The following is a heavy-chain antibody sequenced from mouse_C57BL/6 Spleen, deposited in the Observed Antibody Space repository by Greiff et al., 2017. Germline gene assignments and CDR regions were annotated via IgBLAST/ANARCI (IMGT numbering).Heavy chain of an antibody. CDR2: IYPSDSET. D-gene: IGHD2-5*01. J-gene: IGHJ4*01. CDR1: GYTFTSYW. V-gene: IGHV1-61*01. Sequence: QVQLQQPGAELVRPGSSVKLSCKASGYTFTSYWMDWVKQRPGQGLEWIGNIYPSDSETHYNQKFKDKATLTVDKSSSTAYMQLSSLTSEDSAVXYWARGGYSNYAIDYWGQGTSVTVSS. CDR3: ARGGYSNYAIDY.